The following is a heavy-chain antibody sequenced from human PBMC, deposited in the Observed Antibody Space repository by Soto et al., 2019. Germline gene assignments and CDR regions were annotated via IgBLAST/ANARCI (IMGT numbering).Heavy chain of an antibody. J-gene: IGHJ4*02. CDR1: GGTFRNYP. V-gene: IGHV1-69*02. D-gene: IGHD3-16*01. CDR3: ARGPLVVLPSFGS. Sequence: QVQLVQSGTEVKKPGSSVKVSCKASGGTFRNYPINWVRQAPGQGLEWMGSIFPLTDIPDYAQNFQARLTISAEKSKSTAYMELSTLTSDDAALYFCARGPLVVLPSFGSGGRGTLVPVPS. CDR2: IFPLTDIP.